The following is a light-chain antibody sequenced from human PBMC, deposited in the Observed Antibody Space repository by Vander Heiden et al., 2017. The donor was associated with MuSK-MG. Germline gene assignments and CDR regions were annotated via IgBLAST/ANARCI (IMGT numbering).Light chain of an antibody. Sequence: DIQMTQSPSSLSASVGDRVTITCQASQDISNYLNWYQQKPGKAPKLLISDASTLETGVPSRFSGSGSGTDFTFTISSLQPEDIATYYCQHRGTFGPGTKVDIK. CDR1: QDISNY. CDR2: DAS. V-gene: IGKV1-33*01. CDR3: QHRGT. J-gene: IGKJ3*01.